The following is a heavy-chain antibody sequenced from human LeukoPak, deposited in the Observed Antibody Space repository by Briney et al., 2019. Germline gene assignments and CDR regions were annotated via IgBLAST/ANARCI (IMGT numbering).Heavy chain of an antibody. J-gene: IGHJ3*02. CDR1: GGSISSYY. Sequence: SETLSLTCTVSGGSISSYYWSWIRRPPGKGLEWIGYIYYSGSTYYNPSLKSRVTISVDTSKNQFSLKLSSVTAADTAVYYCARAERITIFGVVKSHAFDIWGQGTMVTVSS. D-gene: IGHD3-3*01. CDR2: IYYSGST. V-gene: IGHV4-59*08. CDR3: ARAERITIFGVVKSHAFDI.